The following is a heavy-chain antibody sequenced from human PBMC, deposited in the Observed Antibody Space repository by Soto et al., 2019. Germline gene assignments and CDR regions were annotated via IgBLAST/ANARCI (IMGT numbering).Heavy chain of an antibody. V-gene: IGHV3-23*01. D-gene: IGHD2-2*01. J-gene: IGHJ3*02. CDR3: AKDYCSSTSCPRNEDAFDI. CDR2: ISGSGGST. CDR1: GFTFSSYA. Sequence: GGSLRLSCAASGFTFSSYAMSWVRQAPGKGLEWVSAISGSGGSTYYADSVKGRFTISRDNSKNTLYLQMNSLRAEDTAVYYCAKDYCSSTSCPRNEDAFDIWGQGTMVTVSS.